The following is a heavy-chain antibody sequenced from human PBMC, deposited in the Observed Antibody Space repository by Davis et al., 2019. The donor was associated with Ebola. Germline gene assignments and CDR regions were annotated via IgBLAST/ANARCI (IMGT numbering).Heavy chain of an antibody. V-gene: IGHV4-39*01. CDR2: IYYSGSN. CDR1: GGSISSSSYY. D-gene: IGHD4-11*01. CDR3: ASQYSNPSYYYYGMDV. Sequence: SETLSLTCTVSGGSISSSSYYWGRIRQPPGKGLEWIGSIYYSGSNYYNPSLKSRVTISVDTSTNQFSLKLSSVTAADTALYYCASQYSNPSYYYYGMDVWGQGTTVTVSS. J-gene: IGHJ6*02.